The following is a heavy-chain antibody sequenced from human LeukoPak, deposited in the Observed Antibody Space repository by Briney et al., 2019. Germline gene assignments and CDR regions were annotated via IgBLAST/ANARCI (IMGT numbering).Heavy chain of an antibody. V-gene: IGHV1-24*01. J-gene: IGHJ4*02. CDR3: ATVWVYGDHHERNDY. CDR2: FDPEDGET. CDR1: GCTLTELS. D-gene: IGHD4-17*01. Sequence: ASVKVSCKVSGCTLTELSMHWVRQAPGKGLEWMGGFDPEDGETIYAQKFQGRVTMTEDTSTDTAYMELSSLRSEDTAVYYCATVWVYGDHHERNDYWGQGTLVTVSS.